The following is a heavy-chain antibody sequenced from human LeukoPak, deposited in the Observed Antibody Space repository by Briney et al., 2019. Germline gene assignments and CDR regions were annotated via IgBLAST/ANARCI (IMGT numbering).Heavy chain of an antibody. J-gene: IGHJ4*02. CDR1: GASIISPYW. CDR2: IYHDGNT. CDR3: VRTPRD. D-gene: IGHD2-21*01. V-gene: IGHV4-4*02. Sequence: SETLSLTCAVSGASIISPYWLTWVRQPPGKGLEWVGEIYHDGNTNYNPSLKSRLSVSLDKSRNQFSLKLSFVTAADTAVYYCVRTPRDWGQGILVTVSS.